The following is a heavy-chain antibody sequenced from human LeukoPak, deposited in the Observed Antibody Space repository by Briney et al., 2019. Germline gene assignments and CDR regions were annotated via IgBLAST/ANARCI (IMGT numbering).Heavy chain of an antibody. CDR3: AREEGVAAYYFDY. Sequence: GGSLRLSCAASGFTFSSYGMHWVRQAPGKGLEWVAVVWYDGDNKFYADSVKGRFTISRDNSKNTLYLQMNSLRAEDTAIYYCAREEGVAAYYFDYGGRGPLVTVSS. D-gene: IGHD6-25*01. CDR2: VWYDGDNK. J-gene: IGHJ4*02. V-gene: IGHV3-33*01. CDR1: GFTFSSYG.